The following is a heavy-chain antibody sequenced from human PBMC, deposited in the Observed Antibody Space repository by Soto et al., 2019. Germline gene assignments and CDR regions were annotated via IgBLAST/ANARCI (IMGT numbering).Heavy chain of an antibody. CDR3: ARDRHRLGVALYSYGYYFDY. J-gene: IGHJ4*02. CDR2: IWYDGSNK. Sequence: GGSLRLSCAASGFTFSSYGMHWVRQAPGKGLEWVAVIWYDGSNKYYADSVKGRFTISRDNSKNTLYLQMNSLRAEDTAVYYCARDRHRLGVALYSYGYYFDYWGQGALATVSS. V-gene: IGHV3-33*01. CDR1: GFTFSSYG. D-gene: IGHD5-18*01.